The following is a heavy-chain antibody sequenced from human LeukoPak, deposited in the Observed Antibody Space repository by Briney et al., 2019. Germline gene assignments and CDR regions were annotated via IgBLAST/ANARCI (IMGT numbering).Heavy chain of an antibody. V-gene: IGHV3-53*01. CDR3: GSGSGSYRTPYYYMDV. Sequence: QSGGSLRLSCAASGFTVSSNYMSLVRQAPGKGLEWVSVIYSGGSTYYADSVKGRFTISRDNSKNTLYLQMNSLRAEDTAVYYCGSGSGSYRTPYYYMDVWGTGTTVTVSS. CDR2: IYSGGST. D-gene: IGHD3-10*01. CDR1: GFTVSSNY. J-gene: IGHJ6*03.